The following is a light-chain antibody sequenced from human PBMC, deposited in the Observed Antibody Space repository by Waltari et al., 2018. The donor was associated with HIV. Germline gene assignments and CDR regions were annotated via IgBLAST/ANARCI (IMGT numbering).Light chain of an antibody. V-gene: IGLV1-44*01. CDR2: SNK. CDR3: ATLDDSLNGPI. CDR1: SSNIGSNG. Sequence: QSVLTQSPSASGTPGQRVTISCSGGSSNIGSNGVDWYQQFPGTAPKLLIYSNKQRPPGVPDRFSCSKSGTSASLAISGLQSEDEATYYCATLDDSLNGPIFGGGTRLTVL. J-gene: IGLJ2*01.